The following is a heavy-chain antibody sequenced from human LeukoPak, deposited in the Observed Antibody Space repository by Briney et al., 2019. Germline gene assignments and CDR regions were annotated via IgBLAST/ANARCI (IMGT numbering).Heavy chain of an antibody. D-gene: IGHD3-10*01. V-gene: IGHV4-39*01. CDR3: SRHRGPAGPAS. J-gene: IGHJ5*02. Sequence: SETLSLTCAVSGDSIARSSYFWGWIRQPPGKGLEWIGSIFYGGNTYYNPSLKSRVTISVDTSNNQFSLKLSSVTAADTAVFYCSRHRGPAGPASWGPGALVTVSS. CDR2: IFYGGNT. CDR1: GDSIARSSYF.